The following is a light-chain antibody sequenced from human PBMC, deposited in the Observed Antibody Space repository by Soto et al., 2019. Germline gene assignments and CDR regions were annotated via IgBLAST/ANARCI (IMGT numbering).Light chain of an antibody. CDR2: GAS. V-gene: IGKV3-20*01. CDR1: QSVSSSY. CDR3: QQYGASPH. J-gene: IGKJ4*01. Sequence: EIVLTQSPDTLSLSPGERATLSCRASQSVSSSYLAWYQQKPGQAPRLVIYGASSRATGIPDRFSGRGSGTDFTLTISRLEPEDFAVYYCQQYGASPHFGGGTKVEIK.